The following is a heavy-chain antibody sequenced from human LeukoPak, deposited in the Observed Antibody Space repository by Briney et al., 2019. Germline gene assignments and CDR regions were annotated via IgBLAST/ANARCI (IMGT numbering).Heavy chain of an antibody. CDR2: TYYRSKWYN. CDR3: ARGAVQLERRAYYYGMDV. CDR1: GDSVSSNSAA. V-gene: IGHV6-1*01. D-gene: IGHD1-1*01. Sequence: SQTLSLTCAISGDSVSSNSAAWNWIRRSPSRGLEWLGRTYYRSKWYNDYAVSVKSRITINPDTSKNQFSLQLNSVTPEDTAVYYCARGAVQLERRAYYYGMDVWGKGTTVTVSS. J-gene: IGHJ6*04.